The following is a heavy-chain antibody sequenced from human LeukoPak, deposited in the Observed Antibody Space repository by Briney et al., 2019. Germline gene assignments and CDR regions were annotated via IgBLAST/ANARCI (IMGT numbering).Heavy chain of an antibody. V-gene: IGHV3-23*01. J-gene: IGHJ5*01. CDR3: AREGDLMGATMDS. CDR2: LSGSGDST. CDR1: GFTFSGYA. Sequence: GGSLRLSCAASGFTFSGYAMSWVRQAPGKGLEWVSGLSGSGDSTYCADSVKGRFTISRDNSKNTLYLQMNRLRAEDTAVYYCAREGDLMGATMDSWGQGTLVIVSS. D-gene: IGHD3-16*01.